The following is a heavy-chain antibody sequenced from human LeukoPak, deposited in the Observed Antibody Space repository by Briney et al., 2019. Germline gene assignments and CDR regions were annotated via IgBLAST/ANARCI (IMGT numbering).Heavy chain of an antibody. CDR1: GFTFSSYG. CDR2: ISGSGGST. D-gene: IGHD1/OR15-1a*01. Sequence: GGSLRLSCAASGFTFSSYGMSRVRQAPGKGLEWVSAISGSGGSTYYADSVKGRFTISRDNSKNTLYLQMNSLRAEDTAVYYCAKDGLYNWNNVFDYWGQGTLVTVSS. CDR3: AKDGLYNWNNVFDY. J-gene: IGHJ4*02. V-gene: IGHV3-23*01.